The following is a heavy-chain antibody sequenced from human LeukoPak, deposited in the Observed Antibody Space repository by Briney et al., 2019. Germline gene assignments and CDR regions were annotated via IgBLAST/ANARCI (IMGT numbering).Heavy chain of an antibody. CDR2: ISAYNGNT. D-gene: IGHD3-16*02. V-gene: IGHV1-18*01. CDR3: ARRNDYVWGSYRYADAFDI. J-gene: IGHJ3*02. Sequence: GASVKVSCKASGYTFTSYGISWVRQAPGQGLEWMGWISAYNGNTNYAQKLQGRVTVTTDTSTSTAYMELRSLRSDDTAVYYCARRNDYVWGSYRYADAFDIWGQGTMVTVSS. CDR1: GYTFTSYG.